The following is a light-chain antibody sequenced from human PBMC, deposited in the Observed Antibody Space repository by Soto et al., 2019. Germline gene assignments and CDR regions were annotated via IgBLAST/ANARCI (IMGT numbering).Light chain of an antibody. CDR3: QQFIDAWT. Sequence: DIQMIESPSTLSGTVGDRVTITCRASQSISRWMAWHQHKAGEAPKLLVYDASSLESGVPSRFRGSCSETEFTLTISGLQADDLATYYSQQFIDAWTFGQGTKVDIK. J-gene: IGKJ1*01. CDR2: DAS. CDR1: QSISRW. V-gene: IGKV1-5*01.